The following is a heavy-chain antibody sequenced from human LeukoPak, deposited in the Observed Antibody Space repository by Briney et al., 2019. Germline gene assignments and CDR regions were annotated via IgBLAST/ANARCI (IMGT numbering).Heavy chain of an antibody. V-gene: IGHV3-30*04. CDR2: ISDDGSNK. D-gene: IGHD2-2*01. Sequence: QTGGSLRLSCAASGFTFSSYAMHWVRQAPGKGLEWVAVISDDGSNKYYADSVKGRFTISRDNSKNTLYLQMNRLRAEDTAVYYCARGDGSSSFFDYWGQGTLVTVSS. J-gene: IGHJ4*02. CDR3: ARGDGSSSFFDY. CDR1: GFTFSSYA.